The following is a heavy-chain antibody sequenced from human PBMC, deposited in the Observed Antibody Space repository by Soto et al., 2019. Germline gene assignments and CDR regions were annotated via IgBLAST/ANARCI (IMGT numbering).Heavy chain of an antibody. CDR3: ARALGPVWSGYIVGI. V-gene: IGHV3-21*01. Sequence: TGGSLRLSCASSGFTFSSYSMNLVRQAPGKGLEWVSSISSSSSYIYYADSVKGRFTISRDNAKNSLYLQMNSLRAEDTAVYYCARALGPVWSGYIVGIWGQGTMVTVSS. CDR1: GFTFSSYS. D-gene: IGHD3-3*01. J-gene: IGHJ3*02. CDR2: ISSSSSYI.